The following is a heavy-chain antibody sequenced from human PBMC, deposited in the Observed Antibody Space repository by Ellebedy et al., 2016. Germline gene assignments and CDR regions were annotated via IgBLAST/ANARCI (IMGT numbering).Heavy chain of an antibody. D-gene: IGHD1-26*01. CDR1: GYTFTSYG. J-gene: IGHJ4*02. Sequence: ASVKVSXXASGYTFTSYGISWVRQAPGQGLEWMGWISAYNGNTNYAQKLQGRVTMTTDTSTSTAYMELRSLRSDDTAVYYCASSVGATTDFDYWGQGTLVTVSS. CDR2: ISAYNGNT. V-gene: IGHV1-18*01. CDR3: ASSVGATTDFDY.